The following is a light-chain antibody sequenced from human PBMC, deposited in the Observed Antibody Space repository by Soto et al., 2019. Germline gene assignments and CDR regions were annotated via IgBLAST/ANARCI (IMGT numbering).Light chain of an antibody. V-gene: IGKV3D-15*01. J-gene: IGKJ4*01. CDR1: QSVSSSY. CDR3: QQYDKWPLT. CDR2: GAS. Sequence: EIVMTQSPATLSVSPGERATLSCRASQSVSSSYLAWYQQKPGQAPRLLIYGASTRPTGIPARFSGSGSGADFTLTISSLQSEDFAVYYCQQYDKWPLTFGGGTKVDIK.